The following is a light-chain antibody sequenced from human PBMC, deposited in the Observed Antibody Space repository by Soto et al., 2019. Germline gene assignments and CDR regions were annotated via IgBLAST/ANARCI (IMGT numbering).Light chain of an antibody. CDR1: GSDIGAYNF. CDR2: GVT. J-gene: IGLJ2*01. Sequence: QSALAQPPSASGSPGQSVTISCTGSGSDIGAYNFVSWYQQHPGKAPKLMIFGVTERPSGVPDRFSGSKSGNTASLTISGLQTDDEADYYFSSYTSSITVVFGGGTKLTVL. V-gene: IGLV2-8*01. CDR3: SSYTSSITVV.